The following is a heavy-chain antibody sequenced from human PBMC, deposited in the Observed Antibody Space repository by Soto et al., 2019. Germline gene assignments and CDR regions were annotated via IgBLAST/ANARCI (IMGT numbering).Heavy chain of an antibody. CDR1: GGSISSGGYY. Sequence: SETLSLTCTVSGGSISSGGYYWSWIRQHPGKGLEWIGYIYYSGSTYYNPSLKSRVTISVDTSKNQFSLKLSSVTAADTAVYYCARTVVTWHYCYYYGMDVWGQCTPVTVSS. J-gene: IGHJ6*02. CDR2: IYYSGST. D-gene: IGHD2-21*02. V-gene: IGHV4-31*03. CDR3: ARTVVTWHYCYYYGMDV.